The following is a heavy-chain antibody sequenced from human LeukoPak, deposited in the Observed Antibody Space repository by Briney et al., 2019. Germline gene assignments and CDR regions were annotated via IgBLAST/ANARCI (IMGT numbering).Heavy chain of an antibody. D-gene: IGHD6-13*01. CDR2: MNPNSCYT. CDR3: ARAPRSTSWYGIHFDY. J-gene: IGHJ4*02. CDR1: GYTLTSYD. V-gene: IGHV1-8*01. Sequence: GASVNVSCKASGYTLTSYDINWVREATGQGLEWMGRMNPNSCYTHYAQRFQGRVTMTRNTSISTAYMELTSMRSEDTAVNYCARAPRSTSWYGIHFDYWGQGTLVTVSS.